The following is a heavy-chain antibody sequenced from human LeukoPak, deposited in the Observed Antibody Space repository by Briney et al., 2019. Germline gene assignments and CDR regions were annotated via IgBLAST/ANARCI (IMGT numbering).Heavy chain of an antibody. CDR1: GGSISSSSYY. CDR3: ARGVARSSKFHFSYYFDY. CDR2: IYHSGST. J-gene: IGHJ4*02. Sequence: PSETLSLTCTVSGGSISSSSYYWDWIRQPPGKGLEWIGSIYHSGSTYYNPSLKSRVTISVDTSKNQFSLNLSSVTAADTAVYYCARGVARSSKFHFSYYFDYWGQGTLVTVSS. D-gene: IGHD6-6*01. V-gene: IGHV4-39*07.